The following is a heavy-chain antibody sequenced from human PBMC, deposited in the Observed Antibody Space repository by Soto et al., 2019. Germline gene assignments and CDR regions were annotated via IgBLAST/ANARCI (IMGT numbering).Heavy chain of an antibody. CDR2: INAGNGNT. D-gene: IGHD3-10*01. CDR1: GYTFTSYA. J-gene: IGHJ4*02. Sequence: QVQLVQSGAEVKKPGASVKVSCKASGYTFTSYAMHWVRQAPGQRLEWMGWINAGNGNTKYSQKFQGRVTITRDTAASTAYRELSSLRCEGTAVYYCARESYGSGSYYTPPYFDYWGQGTLVTVSS. V-gene: IGHV1-3*01. CDR3: ARESYGSGSYYTPPYFDY.